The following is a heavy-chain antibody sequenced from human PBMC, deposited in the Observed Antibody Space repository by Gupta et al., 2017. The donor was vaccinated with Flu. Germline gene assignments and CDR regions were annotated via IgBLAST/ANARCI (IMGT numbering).Heavy chain of an antibody. V-gene: IGHV3-23*01. Sequence: EVQLLESGGGLVQPGGSLRLSCTASGLPFSRYAMGRVRQAPGKGLEWVSSISGSGDNTYYTDSVKGRFTISRDSSKNTLSVQMNSLRAEDTALYYGAKGIHLAQSSGWYWRGYDYWGQGTLVTVSS. CDR1: GLPFSRYA. CDR3: AKGIHLAQSSGWYWRGYDY. D-gene: IGHD6-19*01. J-gene: IGHJ4*02. CDR2: ISGSGDNT.